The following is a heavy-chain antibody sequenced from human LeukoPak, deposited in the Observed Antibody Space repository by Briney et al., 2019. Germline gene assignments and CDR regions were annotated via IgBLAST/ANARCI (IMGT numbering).Heavy chain of an antibody. CDR3: ARQTSSSGWYGNWFDP. J-gene: IGHJ5*02. V-gene: IGHV4-61*08. CDR1: GGSISSGGYY. CDR2: IYYSGST. Sequence: PSETLSLTCTVSGGSISSGGYYWSWIRQPPGKGLEWIGYIYYSGSTNYNPSLKSRVTISVDTSKNQFSLKLSSVTAADTAVYYCARQTSSSGWYGNWFDPWGQGTLVTVSS. D-gene: IGHD6-19*01.